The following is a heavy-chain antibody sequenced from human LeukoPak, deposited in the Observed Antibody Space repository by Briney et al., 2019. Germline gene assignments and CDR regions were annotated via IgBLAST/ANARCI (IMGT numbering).Heavy chain of an antibody. CDR1: GASITRGGHY. J-gene: IGHJ3*01. CDR2: IYYSGST. V-gene: IGHV4-31*03. D-gene: IGHD5-12*01. Sequence: SETLSLTCTVSGASITRGGHYWTWIRQHPGKGLEWIGYIYYSGSTHYNPSLKSRVSISVDTSRNQFSLEVNSVTAADTAVYFCAREEEYSGYDLKAFDLWGQGTMVIVSS. CDR3: AREEEYSGYDLKAFDL.